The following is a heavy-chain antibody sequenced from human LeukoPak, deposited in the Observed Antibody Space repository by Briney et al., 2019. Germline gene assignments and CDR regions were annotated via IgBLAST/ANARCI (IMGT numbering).Heavy chain of an antibody. D-gene: IGHD3-10*02. CDR2: ISTTSGNI. V-gene: IGHV3-21*01. CDR3: AKDVRSTERGGGAFDL. J-gene: IGHJ3*01. Sequence: GGSLRLSCAASGFTFSSYSMNWVRQAPGKGLEWVAAISTTSGNIYYADSVKGRFTIFRDNSKNTLSQQMNSLRAEDTAVYYCAKDVRSTERGGGAFDLWGQGTMVTVSS. CDR1: GFTFSSYS.